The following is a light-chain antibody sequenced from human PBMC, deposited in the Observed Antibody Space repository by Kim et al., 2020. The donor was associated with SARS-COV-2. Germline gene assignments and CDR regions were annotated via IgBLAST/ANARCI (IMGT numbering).Light chain of an antibody. CDR2: AST. V-gene: IGKV1-39*01. CDR1: QSISGY. CDR3: QQGFSSPST. Sequence: DIQMTQSPSSLSASIGDRVTITCRASQSISGYLNWYQVKPGKAPRLLIYASTNFQSGVPSRFSGSGSGTDFSLTISSLQPEDFATYYCQQGFSSPSTFGQGTKLEIK. J-gene: IGKJ2*01.